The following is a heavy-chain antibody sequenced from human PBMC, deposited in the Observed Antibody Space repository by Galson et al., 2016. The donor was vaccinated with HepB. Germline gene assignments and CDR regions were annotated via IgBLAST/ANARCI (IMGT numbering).Heavy chain of an antibody. CDR1: GFSLSSRGVG. V-gene: IGHV2-5*02. J-gene: IGHJ4*02. CDR2: IYWDDDK. CDR3: AHLTMAKYYFDY. D-gene: IGHD3-10*01. Sequence: PALVKPTQTLTLTCTFPGFSLSSRGVGVGWIRQPPGKALEWFAIIYWDDDKRYSPSLKNRVTLAQDTSKNQVVLTMANMDPVDTATYYCAHLTMAKYYFDYWGQGTLVTVSS.